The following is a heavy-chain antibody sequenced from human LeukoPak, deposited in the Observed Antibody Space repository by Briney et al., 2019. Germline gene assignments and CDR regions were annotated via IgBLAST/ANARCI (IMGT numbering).Heavy chain of an antibody. V-gene: IGHV3-7*01. Sequence: GGSLRLSCAASGFTFSSYSMNWVRQAPGKGLEWVANMNQDGSEKYYVDSVKGRFTISRDNAKNSLYLQMNNLRAEDTAVFYCARGGELLRPADYWGQGTLVTVSS. CDR1: GFTFSSYS. D-gene: IGHD1-26*01. CDR3: ARGGELLRPADY. J-gene: IGHJ4*02. CDR2: MNQDGSEK.